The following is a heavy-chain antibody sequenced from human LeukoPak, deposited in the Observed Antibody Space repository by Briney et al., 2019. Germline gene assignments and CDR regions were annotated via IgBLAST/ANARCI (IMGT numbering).Heavy chain of an antibody. V-gene: IGHV4-61*01. Sequence: SETLSLTCTVSGYSISSNYYWAWIRQPPGKGLEWIGYIYYSGSTNYNPSLKSRVTISVDTSRNQFSLKVNSVTAADTAVYYCARHQRGHSDAFDIWGQGTMVTVSS. CDR2: IYYSGST. CDR1: GYSISSNYY. D-gene: IGHD4-23*01. J-gene: IGHJ3*02. CDR3: ARHQRGHSDAFDI.